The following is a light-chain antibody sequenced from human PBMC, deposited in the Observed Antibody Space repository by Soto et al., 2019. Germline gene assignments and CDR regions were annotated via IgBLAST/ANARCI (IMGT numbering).Light chain of an antibody. CDR1: QSISSW. CDR2: KAS. J-gene: IGKJ1*01. CDR3: QQYNSYSPE. Sequence: DIQMTQSPSTLSASVGDRVTITCRASQSISSWLAWYQQKPGKAPKLLIYKASSLESGVPSRFSGSGSGTEFTLTISSLQPDDFATYYCQQYNSYSPEFGQETKVEIK. V-gene: IGKV1-5*03.